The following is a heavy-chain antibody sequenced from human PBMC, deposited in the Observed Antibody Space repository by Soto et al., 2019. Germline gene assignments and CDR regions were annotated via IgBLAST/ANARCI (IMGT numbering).Heavy chain of an antibody. CDR3: AKGRGDFWSGYYMAYYYYYGMDV. V-gene: IGHV3-64*04. Sequence: PGGSLRLSCSASGFTFSSSAMHWVRQAPGKGLEYVSAISGSGGSTYYADSVKGRFTISRDNSKNTLYLQMNSLRAEDTAVYYCAKGRGDFWSGYYMAYYYYYGMDVWGQGTTVTVSS. J-gene: IGHJ6*02. CDR1: GFTFSSSA. D-gene: IGHD3-3*01. CDR2: ISGSGGST.